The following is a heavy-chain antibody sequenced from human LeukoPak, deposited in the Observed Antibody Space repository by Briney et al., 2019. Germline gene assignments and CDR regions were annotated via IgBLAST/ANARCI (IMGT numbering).Heavy chain of an antibody. CDR1: GGSLSSTSYY. CDR3: ARTFGGSGGAFDI. Sequence: PSETLSLTCSVSGGSLSSTSYYWGWIRQPPGKGLEWIGSIQYTGTTYYKPSLKSRVTISIDPSKKQFSLKLSSVTAADTAVYYCARTFGGSGGAFDIWGQGTMVTVSS. V-gene: IGHV4-39*07. D-gene: IGHD3-10*01. J-gene: IGHJ3*02. CDR2: IQYTGTT.